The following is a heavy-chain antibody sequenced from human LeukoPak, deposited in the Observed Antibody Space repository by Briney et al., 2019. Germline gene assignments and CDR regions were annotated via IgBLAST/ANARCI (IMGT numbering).Heavy chain of an antibody. D-gene: IGHD3/OR15-3a*01. CDR3: ARGHYDLNL. V-gene: IGHV4-59*08. CDR1: GGSISSHY. CDR2: IYYTGST. J-gene: IGHJ5*02. Sequence: SETLSLTCTVSGGSISSHYWSWIRQPPGKGLEWIGYIYYTGSTHYNPSLKSRVTISVDTSKNQFSLKLTSVTAADTAVYYCARGHYDLNLWGQGTLVTVSS.